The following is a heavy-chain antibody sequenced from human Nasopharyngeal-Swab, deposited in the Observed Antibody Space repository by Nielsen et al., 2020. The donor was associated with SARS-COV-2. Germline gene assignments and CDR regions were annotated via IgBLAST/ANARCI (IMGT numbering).Heavy chain of an antibody. D-gene: IGHD3-3*01. CDR3: ARLLYDFWSGYPIRPFDY. CDR1: GGSFSGYY. V-gene: IGHV4-34*01. Sequence: SQTLSLTCAVYGGSFSGYYWSWIRQPPGKGLEWIGEINHSGSTNYSPSLKSRITIPVGTSKNQFSLKLSSVTAADTAVYYCARLLYDFWSGYPIRPFDYWGQGTLVTVSS. J-gene: IGHJ4*02. CDR2: INHSGST.